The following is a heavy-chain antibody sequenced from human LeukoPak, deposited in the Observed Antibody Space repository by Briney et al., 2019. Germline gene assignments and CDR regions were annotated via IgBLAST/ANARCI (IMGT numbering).Heavy chain of an antibody. CDR1: GYSINSAYY. Sequence: SETLSLTCTVSGYSINSAYYWAWIRQPPGKGLEWIGSIYHSGSTYYNPSLKSRVTISVDTSKNQFSLRLSSVTAADTAAYYCARGYPPRVATGQAFDIWGQGTMVTVSS. CDR2: IYHSGST. V-gene: IGHV4-38-2*02. D-gene: IGHD5-12*01. J-gene: IGHJ3*02. CDR3: ARGYPPRVATGQAFDI.